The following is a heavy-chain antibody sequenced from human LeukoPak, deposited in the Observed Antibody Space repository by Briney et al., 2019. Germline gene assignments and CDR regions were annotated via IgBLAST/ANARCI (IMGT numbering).Heavy chain of an antibody. CDR1: GGSISSYY. J-gene: IGHJ4*02. V-gene: IGHV4-4*07. CDR3: ARGRVYTGNYYFFDY. Sequence: SETLSLTCTVSGGSISSYYWSWIRPPAGKGLEWIGRIYTSGSTNYNPSLTSRVTMSVDTSKNQFSLKLSSVTAADTAVYYCARGRVYTGNYYFFDYWGQGTLVTVSS. CDR2: IYTSGST. D-gene: IGHD1-26*01.